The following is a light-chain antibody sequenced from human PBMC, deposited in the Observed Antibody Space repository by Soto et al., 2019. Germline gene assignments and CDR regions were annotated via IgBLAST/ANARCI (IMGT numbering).Light chain of an antibody. J-gene: IGLJ3*02. CDR3: AAWDDSLNSWV. Sequence: QSVLTQPPSASGPPGQRVIISCSGSSSNIAISPVNWYQQIPGTAPKLLIHRNNQRPSGVPDRFSGSKSGTSASLAIAGLQSEDQADYSCAAWDDSLNSWVFGGGTKLTVL. V-gene: IGLV1-44*01. CDR2: RNN. CDR1: SSNIAISP.